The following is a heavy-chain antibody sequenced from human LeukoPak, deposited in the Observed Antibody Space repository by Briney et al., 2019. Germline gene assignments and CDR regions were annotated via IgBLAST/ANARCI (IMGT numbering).Heavy chain of an antibody. Sequence: PGGSLRLSCAASGFTFSSYAMSWVRQAPGKGLEWVSSINGSGGSTYYADSVKGRFTISRDNSKNTPYLQMNSLRAEDPAVNYCAKDGPRDNIYCRSTSCYVVYYYYMDVWGKGTTVTVSS. V-gene: IGHV3-23*01. CDR3: AKDGPRDNIYCRSTSCYVVYYYYMDV. CDR2: INGSGGST. D-gene: IGHD2-2*01. J-gene: IGHJ6*03. CDR1: GFTFSSYA.